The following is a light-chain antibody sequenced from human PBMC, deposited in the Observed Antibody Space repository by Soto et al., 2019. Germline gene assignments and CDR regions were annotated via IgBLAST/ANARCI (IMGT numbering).Light chain of an antibody. CDR2: DAS. CDR3: QQRSNWPGT. V-gene: IGKV3-11*01. CDR1: QSVSSY. J-gene: IGKJ3*01. Sequence: PGERATLSCRASQSVSSYLAWYQQKPGQAPRLLIYDASNRATGIPARFSGSGSGTDFTLTISSLEPEDFAVYYCQQRSNWPGTFGPGTKVDIK.